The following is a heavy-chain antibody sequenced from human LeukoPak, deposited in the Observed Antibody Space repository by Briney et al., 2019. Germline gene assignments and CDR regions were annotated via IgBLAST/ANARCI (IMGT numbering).Heavy chain of an antibody. CDR2: INHSGST. Sequence: KPSETLSLTCAVYGGSFSGYYWSWIRQPHGRGLEWVGEINHSGSTNYNQTLKGRVTISADTSKNPFSLELSSVTAADTAVYYCAPRGGIVTAEGGWIDPWGQGTLVTVSS. J-gene: IGHJ5*02. CDR3: APRGGIVTAEGGWIDP. D-gene: IGHD3-9*01. V-gene: IGHV4-34*01. CDR1: GGSFSGYY.